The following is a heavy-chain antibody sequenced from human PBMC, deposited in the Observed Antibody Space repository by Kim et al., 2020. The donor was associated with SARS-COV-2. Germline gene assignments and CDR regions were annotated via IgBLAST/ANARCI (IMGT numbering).Heavy chain of an antibody. D-gene: IGHD6-13*01. CDR1: GGSFSGYY. CDR2: INHSGST. J-gene: IGHJ6*02. Sequence: SETLSLTCAVYGGSFSGYYWSWIRQPPGKGLEWIGEINHSGSTNYNPSLKSRVTISVDTSKNQFSLKLSSVTAADTAGYYCARGGYSSSWYQERLLAGGGMDVWGQGTTVTVSS. V-gene: IGHV4-34*01. CDR3: ARGGYSSSWYQERLLAGGGMDV.